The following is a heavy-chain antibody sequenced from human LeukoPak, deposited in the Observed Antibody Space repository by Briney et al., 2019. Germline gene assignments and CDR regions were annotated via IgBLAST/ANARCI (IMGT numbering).Heavy chain of an antibody. CDR1: GGSISSGGYH. D-gene: IGHD4-17*01. CDR3: ARLGSGDYPNWFAP. CDR2: IYYSGTT. Sequence: PSQTLSLTCTVSGGSISSGGYHWSWIRQHPGKGLEWIGYIYYSGTTSYNPSLKSRVTISVDTSKKKFSLKVSSVTVADTAVYYCARLGSGDYPNWFAPWGQGTLVTVAS. J-gene: IGHJ5*02. V-gene: IGHV4-31*03.